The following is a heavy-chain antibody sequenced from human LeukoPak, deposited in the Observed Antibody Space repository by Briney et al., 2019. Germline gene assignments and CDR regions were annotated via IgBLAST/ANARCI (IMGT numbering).Heavy chain of an antibody. J-gene: IGHJ4*02. V-gene: IGHV3-30*02. CDR1: GFTFSSYG. CDR2: IRYDGSNK. D-gene: IGHD1-7*01. Sequence: PGGSLRLSCAASGFTFSSYGMHWVRQAPGKGLDWVAFIRYDGSNKYYADSVKGRFTISRDNSKNTLYLQMNSLRAEDTAVYYCAKGLGGITGTTLDYWGQGTLVTVSS. CDR3: AKGLGGITGTTLDY.